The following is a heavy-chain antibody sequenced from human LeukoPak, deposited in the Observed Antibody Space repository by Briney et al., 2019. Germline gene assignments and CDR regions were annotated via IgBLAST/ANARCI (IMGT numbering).Heavy chain of an antibody. CDR1: GFTFSSYS. V-gene: IGHV3-48*01. J-gene: IGHJ4*02. CDR3: ARDGGYSYEFDY. CDR2: ILFSGNTI. Sequence: PGTSLRLSCAASGFTFSSYSMNWVRQAPGKGLEWVSYILFSGNTIYYADSVKGRFTISRDNAKNSLYLQMNTLRAEDTAVYYCARDGGYSYEFDYWGQGTLVTVSS. D-gene: IGHD5-18*01.